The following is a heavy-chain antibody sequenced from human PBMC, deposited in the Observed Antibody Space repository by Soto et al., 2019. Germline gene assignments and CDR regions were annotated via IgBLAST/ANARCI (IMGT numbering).Heavy chain of an antibody. CDR1: GGTFSSYT. J-gene: IGHJ6*02. D-gene: IGHD3-10*01. V-gene: IGHV1-69*02. CDR2: IIPILGIA. CDR3: AGVTMVRGVISSYYYYGMDV. Sequence: QVQLVQSGAEVKKPGSSVKVSCKASGGTFSSYTISWVRQAPGQGLEWMGRIIPILGIANYAQKFQGRVTITADKSTSTAYMELRSLRSEDTAVYYCAGVTMVRGVISSYYYYGMDVWGQGTTVTVSS.